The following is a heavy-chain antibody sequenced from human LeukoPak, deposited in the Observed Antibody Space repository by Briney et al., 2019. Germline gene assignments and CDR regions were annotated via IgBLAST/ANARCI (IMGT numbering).Heavy chain of an antibody. J-gene: IGHJ4*02. CDR3: ARLPEYYDSSGYFY. CDR1: GGSISSYY. Sequence: SETLSLTCTVSGGSISSYYWSWIRQPPGKGLEWIGYIYYSGSTNYNPSLKSRVTISVDTSKNQFSLKLSSVTAADTAVYYCARLPEYYDSSGYFYWGRGTLVTVSS. V-gene: IGHV4-59*01. CDR2: IYYSGST. D-gene: IGHD3-22*01.